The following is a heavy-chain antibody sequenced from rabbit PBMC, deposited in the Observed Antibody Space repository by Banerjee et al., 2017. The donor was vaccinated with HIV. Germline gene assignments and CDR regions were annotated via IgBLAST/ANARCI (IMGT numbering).Heavy chain of an antibody. J-gene: IGHJ4*01. D-gene: IGHD4-2*01. CDR3: ARDDAGIGDGGYYFNL. V-gene: IGHV1S45*01. Sequence: QEQLEESGGDLVKPEGSLTLTCTASGFSFSSSYWISWVRQAPGKGLEWIACINTSSGNTVYASWAKGRFTISKTSSTTVTLQMASLTAADTATYFCARDDAGIGDGGYYFNLWGQGTLVTVS. CDR1: GFSFSSSYW. CDR2: INTSSGNT.